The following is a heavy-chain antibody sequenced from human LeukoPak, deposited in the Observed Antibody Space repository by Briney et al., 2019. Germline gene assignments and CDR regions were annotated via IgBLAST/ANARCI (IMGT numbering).Heavy chain of an antibody. CDR2: ISWNSGSI. D-gene: IGHD5-18*01. V-gene: IGHV3-9*01. CDR1: GFTFDDYA. Sequence: PGGSLRLSCAASGFTFDDYAMHWVRQAPGKGLEWVSGISWNSGSIGYADSVKGRFTISRDNAKNSLYLQMNSLRAEDTAVYYCARPIQLWPYDYWGQGTLVTVSS. CDR3: ARPIQLWPYDY. J-gene: IGHJ4*02.